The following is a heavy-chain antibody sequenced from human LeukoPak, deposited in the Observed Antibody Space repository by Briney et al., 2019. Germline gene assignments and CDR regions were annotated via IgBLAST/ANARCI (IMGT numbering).Heavy chain of an antibody. CDR2: IYSDATTT. D-gene: IGHD4-23*01. Sequence: GGSLRLSCAASGFTFSRSWMHWLRQVPGKGLVRVSEIYSDATTTAYADSVKGRFIISRDNAKSTLYLQMNSLRPEDTAVYYCACLYGGSTFFDYWGQGTLVTVSS. CDR3: ACLYGGSTFFDY. J-gene: IGHJ4*02. V-gene: IGHV3-74*01. CDR1: GFTFSRSW.